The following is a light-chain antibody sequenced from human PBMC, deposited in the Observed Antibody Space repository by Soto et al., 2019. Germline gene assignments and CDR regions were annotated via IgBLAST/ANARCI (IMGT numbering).Light chain of an antibody. CDR2: GNS. CDR1: SSNIGAGND. Sequence: QSGLTQPASVSGSPGQRVTISCTGSSSNIGAGNDVHWYQHRPGTAPKLLIFGNSNRPSGVPVPDRVSGSKSGPSTYLAITRLQGEDEGEYYCQFYVITLGARYVFGTGTKLTVL. V-gene: IGLV1-40*01. J-gene: IGLJ1*01. CDR3: QFYVITLGARYV.